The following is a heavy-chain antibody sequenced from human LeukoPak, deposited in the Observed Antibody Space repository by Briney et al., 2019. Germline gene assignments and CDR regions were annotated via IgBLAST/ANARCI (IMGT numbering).Heavy chain of an antibody. D-gene: IGHD2-15*01. CDR1: GYTLTRYD. Sequence: ASVKVSCKASGYTLTRYDIHWVRQATGQGLEWMGWMNPNSGNTGYAERFQGRVTMTKNTSISTAYMELKSLRSEDTAVYYCARGAGYCSGGSCYVGYWGQGTLVTVSS. CDR3: ARGAGYCSGGSCYVGY. CDR2: MNPNSGNT. V-gene: IGHV1-8*01. J-gene: IGHJ4*02.